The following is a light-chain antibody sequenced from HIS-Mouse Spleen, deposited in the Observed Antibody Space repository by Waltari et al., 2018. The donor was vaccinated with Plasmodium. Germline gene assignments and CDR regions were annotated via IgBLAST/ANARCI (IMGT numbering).Light chain of an antibody. J-gene: IGLJ3*02. CDR1: SSDVGGYNY. V-gene: IGLV2-11*01. CDR3: CSYAGSYTWV. Sequence: QSALTQPRSVSGSPGQSVTISCTGTSSDVGGYNYVSWYQQHPGKAPKLMIYDVSKRPSGVPDRFVGSKSGNTASLTSSGLQAEDEADYYCCSYAGSYTWVFGGGTKLTVL. CDR2: DVS.